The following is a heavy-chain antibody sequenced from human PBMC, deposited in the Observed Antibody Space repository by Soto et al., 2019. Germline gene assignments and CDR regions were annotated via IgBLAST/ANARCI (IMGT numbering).Heavy chain of an antibody. Sequence: PSETLSLTCTVSGGSISSGDYYWSWIRQPPGKGLEWIGYIYYSGSTYYNPSLKSRVTISVDTSKNQFSPKLSSVTAADTAVYYCAAVPSIYCSSTSCYMRYYYYGMDVWGQGTKVTVSS. J-gene: IGHJ6*02. D-gene: IGHD2-2*02. CDR2: IYYSGST. V-gene: IGHV4-30-4*01. CDR3: AAVPSIYCSSTSCYMRYYYYGMDV. CDR1: GGSISSGDYY.